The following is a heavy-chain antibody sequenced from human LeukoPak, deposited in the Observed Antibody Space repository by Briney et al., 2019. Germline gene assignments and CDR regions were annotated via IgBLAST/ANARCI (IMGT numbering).Heavy chain of an antibody. V-gene: IGHV4-34*01. CDR1: GGSFSGYY. J-gene: IGHJ5*02. D-gene: IGHD2-15*01. CDR3: ARGPANNCSGGSCPYNWLDP. CDR2: INHSGST. Sequence: SETLSLTCAVYGGSFSGYYWGWIRQPPGKGLEWIGEINHSGSTNYNPSLKSRVTISVDTSKNQFSLKLSSVTAADTAVYYCARGPANNCSGGSCPYNWLDPWGQGTLVTVSS.